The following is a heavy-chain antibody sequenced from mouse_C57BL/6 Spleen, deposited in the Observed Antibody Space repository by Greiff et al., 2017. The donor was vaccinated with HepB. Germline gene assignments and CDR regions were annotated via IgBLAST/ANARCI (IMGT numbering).Heavy chain of an antibody. Sequence: QVQLKQPGAELVKPGASVKLSCKASGYTFTSYWMHWVKQRPGQGLEWIGMIHPNSGRTNYNEKFKSKATLTVDKSSSTAYMQLSSLTSEDSAVYYCARDDGYYFDYWGQGTTLTVSS. V-gene: IGHV1-64*01. CDR2: IHPNSGRT. CDR1: GYTFTSYW. J-gene: IGHJ2*01. CDR3: ARDDGYYFDY. D-gene: IGHD2-3*01.